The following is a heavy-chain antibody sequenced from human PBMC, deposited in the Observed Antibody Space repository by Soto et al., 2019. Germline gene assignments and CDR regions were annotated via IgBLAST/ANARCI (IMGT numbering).Heavy chain of an antibody. CDR3: VREIASRL. J-gene: IGHJ6*04. Sequence: EVQVVESGVGLVQPGGSLRLSCAASGFTFTSYWMTWVRQAPGRGLEWVANINKDGSEKSYVDSVKGRFTISRDNAKSALYLQLNSLRADATGGYYCVREIASRLWGKGTTVIVSS. CDR1: GFTFTSYW. V-gene: IGHV3-7*01. D-gene: IGHD2-21*01. CDR2: INKDGSEK.